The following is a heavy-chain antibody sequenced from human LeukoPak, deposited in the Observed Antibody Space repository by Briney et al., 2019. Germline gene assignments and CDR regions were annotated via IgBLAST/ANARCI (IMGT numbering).Heavy chain of an antibody. D-gene: IGHD6-19*01. Sequence: PGRSLRLSCAASGFTFDDYAMHWVRQAPGKGLEWVSGISGSGGSTYYADSVKGRFTISRDNSKNTLYLQMNSLRAEDTAVYYCAKDRIAVAGDFDYWGQGTLVTVSS. J-gene: IGHJ4*02. V-gene: IGHV3-23*01. CDR1: GFTFDDYA. CDR3: AKDRIAVAGDFDY. CDR2: ISGSGGST.